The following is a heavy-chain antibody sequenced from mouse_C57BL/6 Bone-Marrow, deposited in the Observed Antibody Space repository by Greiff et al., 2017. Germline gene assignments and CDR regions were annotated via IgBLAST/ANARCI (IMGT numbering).Heavy chain of an antibody. CDR3: ARWLLRWYFDV. CDR1: GYTFTSYW. D-gene: IGHD2-3*01. V-gene: IGHV1-59*01. Sequence: VQLQQSGAELVKPGASVKVSCKASGYTFTSYWMHWVKQRPGQGLEWIGVIDPSDSYTNYNQKFKGKATLTVDTSSSTAYMQRSSLTSEDSAVYYCARWLLRWYFDVWGTGTTVTVSS. J-gene: IGHJ1*03. CDR2: IDPSDSYT.